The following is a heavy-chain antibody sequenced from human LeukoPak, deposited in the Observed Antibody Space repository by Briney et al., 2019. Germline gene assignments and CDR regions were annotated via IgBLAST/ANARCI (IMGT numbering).Heavy chain of an antibody. CDR3: ASSEGLYDSSGFDY. D-gene: IGHD3-22*01. V-gene: IGHV3-74*01. Sequence: GGSLRLSCAASGCTFSSYWRHWVRQAPGKGLVWVSRINSSGSTTSYADSVKGRFTISRDNAKNTLYLQTNSLRAEDTAVYYCASSEGLYDSSGFDYWGKGTLFTVSS. CDR2: INSSGSTT. J-gene: IGHJ4*02. CDR1: GCTFSSYW.